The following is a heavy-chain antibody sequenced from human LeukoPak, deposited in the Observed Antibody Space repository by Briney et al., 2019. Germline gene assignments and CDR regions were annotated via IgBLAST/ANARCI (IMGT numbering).Heavy chain of an antibody. CDR1: GFTFSSYA. V-gene: IGHV3-74*01. D-gene: IGHD4-17*01. CDR2: INSDGSST. Sequence: GRSLRLSCAASGFTFSSYAMHWVRQAPGKGLVWVSRINSDGSSTSYADSVKGRFTISRDNAKNTLYLQMNSLRAEDTAVYYCARGGRTTWHGMDVWGQGTTVTVSS. CDR3: ARGGRTTWHGMDV. J-gene: IGHJ6*02.